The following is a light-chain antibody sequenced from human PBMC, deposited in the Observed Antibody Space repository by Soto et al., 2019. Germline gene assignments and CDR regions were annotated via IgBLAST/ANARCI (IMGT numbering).Light chain of an antibody. CDR2: DAS. J-gene: IGKJ4*01. CDR3: QQFNYWPLT. V-gene: IGKV1D-13*01. CDR1: QSISNY. Sequence: IQMTQSPSSLSASVGDRVTITCRASQSISNYLNWYQQRPGKAPKLLIYDASSLESGVPSRFSGSGSGTEFTLSISSLQSADFAVYYCQQFNYWPLTFGGGTKVDIK.